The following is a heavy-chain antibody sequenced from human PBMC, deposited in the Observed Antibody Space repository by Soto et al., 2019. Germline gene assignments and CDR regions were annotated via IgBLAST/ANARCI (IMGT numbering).Heavy chain of an antibody. CDR1: VYTFTGYY. V-gene: IGHV1-2*04. J-gene: IGHJ6*02. CDR3: ARESIVVVVAATRYGMDV. Sequence: GASVKVSCKASVYTFTGYYMHWVRQAPGQGLEWMGWINPNSGGTNYAQKFQGWVTMTRDTSISTAYMELSRLRSDDTAVYYCARESIVVVVAATRYGMDVWGQGTTVTVSS. CDR2: INPNSGGT. D-gene: IGHD2-15*01.